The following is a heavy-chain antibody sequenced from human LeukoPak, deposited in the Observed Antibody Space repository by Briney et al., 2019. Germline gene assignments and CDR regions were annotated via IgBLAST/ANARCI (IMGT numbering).Heavy chain of an antibody. CDR1: GFTFSSYS. CDR2: ISSSSSYI. V-gene: IGHV3-21*01. J-gene: IGHJ4*02. Sequence: GRSLRLSCAASGFTFSSYSMNWVRQAPGKGLEWVSSISSSSSYIYYADSVKGRFTISRDNAKNSLYLQMNSLRAEDTAVYYCARYYDSSGYDRFFDYWGQGTLVTVSS. CDR3: ARYYDSSGYDRFFDY. D-gene: IGHD3-22*01.